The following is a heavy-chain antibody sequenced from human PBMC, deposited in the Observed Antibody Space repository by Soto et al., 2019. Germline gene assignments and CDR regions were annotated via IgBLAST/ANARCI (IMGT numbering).Heavy chain of an antibody. V-gene: IGHV3-30-3*01. Sequence: QVQLVESGGGVVQPGRSLRLSCAASGFTFSTYAMHWVRQAPGKGLEWVAVISYDGSNKYYADSVKGRFTIYRDNSKNTLYLQRNSLRAEDTAVYYCARDKSPYSSGWHNRHFDYWGQGTLVTVSS. D-gene: IGHD6-19*01. J-gene: IGHJ4*02. CDR2: ISYDGSNK. CDR3: ARDKSPYSSGWHNRHFDY. CDR1: GFTFSTYA.